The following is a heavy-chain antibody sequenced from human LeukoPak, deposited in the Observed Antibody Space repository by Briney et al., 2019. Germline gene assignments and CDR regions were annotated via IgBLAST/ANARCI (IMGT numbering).Heavy chain of an antibody. J-gene: IGHJ4*02. CDR1: GFSIGDYP. D-gene: IGHD6-19*01. CDR2: IKQDGSEK. Sequence: GGSLRLSCAASGFSIGDYPMSWVRQAPGKGLEWVANIKQDGSEKYYVDSVKGRFTISRDNAKNSLYLQMNSLRAEDTAVYYCARGISGWYGYYFDYWGQGTLVTVSS. CDR3: ARGISGWYGYYFDY. V-gene: IGHV3-7*01.